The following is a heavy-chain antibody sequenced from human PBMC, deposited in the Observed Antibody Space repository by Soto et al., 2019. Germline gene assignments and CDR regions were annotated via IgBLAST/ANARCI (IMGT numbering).Heavy chain of an antibody. D-gene: IGHD5-12*01. Sequence: SETLSLTCTVYGGSISRFHWSWIRQAPGKGLEWIGHIHYSGSTKYNPSLESRVTMSVDTSKSQVSLKLTSVTAADTAVYYCATQNNGYETPFDYWGQGALVTVSS. CDR3: ATQNNGYETPFDY. CDR1: GGSISRFH. J-gene: IGHJ4*02. V-gene: IGHV4-59*08. CDR2: IHYSGST.